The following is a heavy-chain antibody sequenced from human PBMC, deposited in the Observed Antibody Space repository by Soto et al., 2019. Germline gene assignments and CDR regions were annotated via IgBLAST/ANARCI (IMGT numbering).Heavy chain of an antibody. Sequence: PSETPSLTCTVSGGSISSGGYYWSWIRQHPGKGLEWIGYIYYSGSTYYNPSLNSRVTISVDTSNNQFSLKLSSVTAADTAVYYCARGPSRDFEGHNWFGPCGQRTLFPVSP. CDR2: IYYSGST. CDR1: GGSISSGGYY. V-gene: IGHV4-31*03. CDR3: ARGPSRDFEGHNWFGP. J-gene: IGHJ5*02. D-gene: IGHD3-3*01.